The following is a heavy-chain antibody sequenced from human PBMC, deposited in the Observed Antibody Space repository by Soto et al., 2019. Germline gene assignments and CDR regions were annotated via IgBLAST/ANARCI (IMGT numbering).Heavy chain of an antibody. Sequence: ASVKVSCKASGYTFTSYAMHWVRQAPGQRLEWMGWINAGNGNTKYSQKFQGRGTITRDTSASTAYMELSSLRSEDTTVYYCSRGITLPTPLDHWGLGTLVTVSS. CDR1: GYTFTSYA. D-gene: IGHD1-20*01. V-gene: IGHV1-3*01. J-gene: IGHJ4*02. CDR3: SRGITLPTPLDH. CDR2: INAGNGNT.